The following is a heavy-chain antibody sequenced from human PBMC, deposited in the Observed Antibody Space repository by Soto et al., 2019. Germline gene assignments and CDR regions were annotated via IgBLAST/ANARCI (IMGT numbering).Heavy chain of an antibody. Sequence: ASVKVSCKASGYTFTSYAMHWVRQAPGQRLEWMGWINAGNGNTKYSQKFQGRVTITRDTSASTAYMELSSLRSEDTAVYYCARNGVAATLYYYYYMDVWGKGTTVTVSS. CDR3: ARNGVAATLYYYYYMDV. CDR2: INAGNGNT. V-gene: IGHV1-3*01. D-gene: IGHD2-15*01. J-gene: IGHJ6*03. CDR1: GYTFTSYA.